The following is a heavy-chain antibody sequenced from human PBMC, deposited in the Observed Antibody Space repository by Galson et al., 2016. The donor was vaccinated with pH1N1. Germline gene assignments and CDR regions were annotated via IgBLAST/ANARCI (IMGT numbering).Heavy chain of an antibody. D-gene: IGHD2-21*02. CDR2: INEVGTST. CDR3: AKMMATAIGPWGEQNWYLDL. CDR1: GFTFSGHW. V-gene: IGHV3-74*01. J-gene: IGHJ2*01. Sequence: SLRLSCAASGFTFSGHWMHWVRQLPGKGLEWVARINEVGTSTSYADSVKGRFTISRDKSKSTLYLQMDHLRVDDTAVYFCAKMMATAIGPWGEQNWYLDLWGRGTSVTVSS.